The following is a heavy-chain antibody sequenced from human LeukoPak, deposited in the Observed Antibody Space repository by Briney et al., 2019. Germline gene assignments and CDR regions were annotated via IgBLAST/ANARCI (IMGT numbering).Heavy chain of an antibody. V-gene: IGHV1-69*05. CDR1: GGTFSSYA. J-gene: IGHJ6*03. Sequence: SVKVSCKASGGTFSSYAISWVRQAPGQGLEWMGGIIPIFGTANYAQKFQGRVTITTDESTSTAYMELSSLRSEDTAVYYCARGPKGNYYHYYYMDVWGKGTTVTVSS. D-gene: IGHD3-10*01. CDR2: IIPIFGTA. CDR3: ARGPKGNYYHYYYMDV.